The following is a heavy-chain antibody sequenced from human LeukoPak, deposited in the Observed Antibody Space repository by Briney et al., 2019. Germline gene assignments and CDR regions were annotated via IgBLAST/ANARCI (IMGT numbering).Heavy chain of an antibody. CDR1: GFTFSNYG. Sequence: GRSLRLSCAASGFTFSNYGMHWVRQAPGKGLEWVAVISYDGSNKYYADFVKGRFTISRDNSKNTLYLQMNSLRAEDTAVYYCARENGEQLWPYFDYWGQGTLVTVSS. CDR2: ISYDGSNK. J-gene: IGHJ4*02. CDR3: ARENGEQLWPYFDY. D-gene: IGHD5-18*01. V-gene: IGHV3-30*03.